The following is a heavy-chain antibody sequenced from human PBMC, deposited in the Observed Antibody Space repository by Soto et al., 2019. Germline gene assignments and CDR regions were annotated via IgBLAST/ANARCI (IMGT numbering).Heavy chain of an antibody. V-gene: IGHV1-3*01. D-gene: IGHD2-15*01. CDR3: EKVGGPSTVGSRPVTYSCLYGMDV. J-gene: IGHJ6*02. CDR2: INAGNGKT. Sequence: QVHLVQSGAEVKKPGASVKVPCKASGYTFTTSTMHWVRQAPGQSLEWMGWINAGNGKTKYSQKFQGRVTINRDTSASTAHMELSNLRSEDTAVHYCEKVGGPSTVGSRPVTYSCLYGMDVWGQGTTVTVS. CDR1: GYTFTTST.